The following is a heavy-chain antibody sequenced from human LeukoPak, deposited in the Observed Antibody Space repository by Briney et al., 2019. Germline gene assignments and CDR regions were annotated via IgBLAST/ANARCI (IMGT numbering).Heavy chain of an antibody. D-gene: IGHD6-13*01. J-gene: IGHJ4*02. CDR2: INPNSGGT. Sequence: GASVKVSCKASGYTFTGYYMHWVRQAPGQGLEWMGRINPNSGGTNYAQKFQGRVTMTRDTSISTAYMELSRLRSDDTAVYYCARDLSIAAACEPRGDYWGQGTLATVSS. V-gene: IGHV1-2*06. CDR1: GYTFTGYY. CDR3: ARDLSIAAACEPRGDY.